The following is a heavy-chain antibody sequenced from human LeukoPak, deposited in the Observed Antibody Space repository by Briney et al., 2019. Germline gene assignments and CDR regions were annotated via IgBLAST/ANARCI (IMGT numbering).Heavy chain of an antibody. CDR3: ARAAPSNYDSIGIPEIFDY. D-gene: IGHD3-22*01. CDR1: GFTFSSYW. Sequence: GGSLRLSCAASGFTFSSYWMHWVRQAPGKGLVWVSRINSDGSSTSYADSVKGRFTISRDNAKNTLYLQMNSLRAEDTAVYYCARAAPSNYDSIGIPEIFDYWGQGTLVTVSS. CDR2: INSDGSST. J-gene: IGHJ4*02. V-gene: IGHV3-74*01.